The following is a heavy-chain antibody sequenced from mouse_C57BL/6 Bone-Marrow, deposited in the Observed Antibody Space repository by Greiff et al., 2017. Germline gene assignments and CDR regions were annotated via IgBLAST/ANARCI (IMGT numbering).Heavy chain of an antibody. Sequence: EVKLVESGGGLVKPGGSLKLSCAASGFTFSSSAMSWVRQTPEKRLEWVATISDGGSYTYYPDNVKGRFTISRDNAKNNLYLQMSHLKSEDTAMYYCARARAIVTPWFAYWGQGTLVTVSA. CDR2: ISDGGSYT. CDR3: ARARAIVTPWFAY. CDR1: GFTFSSSA. J-gene: IGHJ3*01. V-gene: IGHV5-4*03. D-gene: IGHD2-5*01.